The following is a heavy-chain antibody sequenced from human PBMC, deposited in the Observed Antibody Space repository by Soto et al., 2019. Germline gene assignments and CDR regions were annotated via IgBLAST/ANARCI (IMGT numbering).Heavy chain of an antibody. V-gene: IGHV3-48*01. J-gene: IGHJ5*02. Sequence: GGSLRLSCAASGFTINSYSMSWVRQAPGKGPEWLAYISTTGKTIYYLDSMEGRFTISRDTAANSVYLQMTSLRAEDTAIYFCARGSAALDLWGRGTLVTVSS. CDR1: GFTINSYS. CDR2: ISTTGKTI. D-gene: IGHD2-2*01. CDR3: ARGSAALDL.